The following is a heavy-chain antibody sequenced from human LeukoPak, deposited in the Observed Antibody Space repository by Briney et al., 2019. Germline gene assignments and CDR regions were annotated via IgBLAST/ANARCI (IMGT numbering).Heavy chain of an antibody. J-gene: IGHJ6*02. CDR1: GGSINSASYY. CDR2: IYYNGRT. CDR3: ARGKKTRGHSQGYYYGMDV. V-gene: IGHV4-39*07. D-gene: IGHD5-18*01. Sequence: SETLSLTCSVSGGSINSASYYWDWIRQPPGKGLEWIGRIYYNGRTYYNPSLKSRVTISVDTSKNQFSLKLSSVTAADTAVYYCARGKKTRGHSQGYYYGMDVWGQGTTVTVSS.